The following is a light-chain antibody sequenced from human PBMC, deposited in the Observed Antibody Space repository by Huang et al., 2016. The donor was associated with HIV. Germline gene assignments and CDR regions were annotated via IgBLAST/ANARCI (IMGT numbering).Light chain of an antibody. V-gene: IGKV2-28*01. CDR1: QSLLHTNEYNY. CDR3: MEGLQTPPNT. J-gene: IGKJ2*01. CDR2: LGS. Sequence: DIVMTQSPLSLPVTPGESASISCRSSQSLLHTNEYNYLDWYVLRPGQSPQLLIYLGSHRATGVPDRFSGSGSGTDFTLEISKVEAGDVGVYYCMEGLQTPPNTFGQGTRLEI.